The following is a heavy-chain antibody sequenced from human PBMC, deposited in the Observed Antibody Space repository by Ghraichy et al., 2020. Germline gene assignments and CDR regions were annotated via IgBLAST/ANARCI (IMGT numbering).Heavy chain of an antibody. V-gene: IGHV4-34*01. D-gene: IGHD3-10*01. Sequence: SETLSLTCAVYGGSFSGYYWSWIRQPPGKGLAWIGEINHSGSTNYNPSLKSRVTISVDTSKNQFSLKLSSVTAADTAVYYCAISRRVRGVIDYWGQGTLFTVSS. CDR3: AISRRVRGVIDY. J-gene: IGHJ4*02. CDR2: INHSGST. CDR1: GGSFSGYY.